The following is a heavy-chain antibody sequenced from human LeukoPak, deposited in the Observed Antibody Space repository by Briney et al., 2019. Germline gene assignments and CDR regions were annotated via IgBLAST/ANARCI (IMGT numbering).Heavy chain of an antibody. D-gene: IGHD5-18*01. CDR3: AREGPRGHTYDLTFGY. V-gene: IGHV3-11*04. CDR1: GFTLSDYY. J-gene: IGHJ4*02. Sequence: PGGSLRLSCAASGFTLSDYYMSWIRQAPGKGLEWVSYISSSSSTIYYADSVKGRFTISRDNAKNSLYLQMNSLRAEDTAVYYCAREGPRGHTYDLTFGYWGQGTLVTVSS. CDR2: ISSSSSTI.